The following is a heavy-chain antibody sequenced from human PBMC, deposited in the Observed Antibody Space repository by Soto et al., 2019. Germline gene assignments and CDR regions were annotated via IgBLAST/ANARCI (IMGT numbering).Heavy chain of an antibody. CDR1: GYTFTSHW. CDR3: ARIYSGTYRLDV. D-gene: IGHD1-26*01. CDR2: MYPGGSDT. Sequence: PGDSLKISCKGSGYTFTSHWIARVRQLPGKGLGWMGIMYPGGSDTRYSPSLQGQVTISADKSISTAYLQWSSLKASDTAMYYCARIYSGTYRLDVWGQGTTVTVSS. J-gene: IGHJ6*02. V-gene: IGHV5-51*01.